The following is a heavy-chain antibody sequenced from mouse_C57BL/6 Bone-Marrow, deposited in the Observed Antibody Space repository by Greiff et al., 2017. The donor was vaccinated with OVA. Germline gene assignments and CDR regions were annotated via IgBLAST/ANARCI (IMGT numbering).Heavy chain of an antibody. Sequence: VQLQQPGAELVKPGASVKLSCKASGYTFTSYWMQWVKQRPGQGLEWIGEIDPSDSYTNYNQKFKGKATLTVDTSSSTAYMQLSSLTSEDAAVYYCASPIYYGNNWYFDVWGTGTTVTGAS. CDR1: GYTFTSYW. CDR2: IDPSDSYT. CDR3: ASPIYYGNNWYFDV. V-gene: IGHV1-50*01. J-gene: IGHJ1*03. D-gene: IGHD2-1*01.